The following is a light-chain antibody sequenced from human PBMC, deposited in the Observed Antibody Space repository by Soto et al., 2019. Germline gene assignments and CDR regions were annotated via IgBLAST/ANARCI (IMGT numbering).Light chain of an antibody. CDR3: QSWDSSLSGSV. J-gene: IGLJ2*01. CDR2: GNN. Sequence: QSVLTQPPSVSGAPGQTVTISCTGSSSNIGAGYDVHWYQQLPGTAPKLLIYGNNNRPSGVPDRFSGSKSGTSASLAITGLQAEDEADYYCQSWDSSLSGSVFGGGTKLTVL. CDR1: SSNIGAGYD. V-gene: IGLV1-40*01.